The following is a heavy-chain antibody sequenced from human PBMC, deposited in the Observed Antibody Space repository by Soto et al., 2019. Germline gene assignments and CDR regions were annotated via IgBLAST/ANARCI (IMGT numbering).Heavy chain of an antibody. V-gene: IGHV1-2*02. J-gene: IGHJ5*02. D-gene: IGHD2-21*01. CDR3: ARGGSSLLSPFDP. Sequence: ASVKVSCKASGYTFTGYYLYWVRQAPGLGLEWMGWIDPNSGDTNYAQSFQGRVTITRDTSISTAYMELGSLRSDDTAVYYCARGGSSLLSPFDPWGQRTLVTVSS. CDR2: IDPNSGDT. CDR1: GYTFTGYY.